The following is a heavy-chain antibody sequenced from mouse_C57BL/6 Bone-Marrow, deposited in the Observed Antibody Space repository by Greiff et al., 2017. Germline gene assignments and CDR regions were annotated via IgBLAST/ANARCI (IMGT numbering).Heavy chain of an antibody. J-gene: IGHJ1*03. D-gene: IGHD2-4*01. CDR3: AREGNEYDDYWYFDV. Sequence: EVMLVESEGGLVQPGSSMKLSCTASGFTFSDYYMAWVRQVPEKGLEWVANINYDGSSTYYLDSLKSRFIISRDNAKNILYLQMSSLKSEDTATYYCAREGNEYDDYWYFDVWGTGTTVTVSS. CDR2: INYDGSST. CDR1: GFTFSDYY. V-gene: IGHV5-16*01.